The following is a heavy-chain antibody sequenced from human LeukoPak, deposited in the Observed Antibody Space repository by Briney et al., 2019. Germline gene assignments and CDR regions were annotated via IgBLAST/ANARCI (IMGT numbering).Heavy chain of an antibody. CDR3: AKLYYDSSGVDY. CDR1: GFTFSSYW. D-gene: IGHD3-22*01. J-gene: IGHJ4*02. Sequence: EPGGSLRLSCAASGFTFSSYWMSWVRQARGKGLEWVSAISGSGGSTYYADSVKGRFTISRDNSKNTLYLQMNSLRAEDTAVYYCAKLYYDSSGVDYWGQGTLVTVSS. V-gene: IGHV3-23*01. CDR2: ISGSGGST.